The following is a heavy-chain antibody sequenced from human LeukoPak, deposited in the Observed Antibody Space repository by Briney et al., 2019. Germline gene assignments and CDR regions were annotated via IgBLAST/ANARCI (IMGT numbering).Heavy chain of an antibody. V-gene: IGHV1-18*04. D-gene: IGHD6-13*01. CDR2: ISAYNGNT. Sequence: ASVKVSCKASGYTFTNNFIHWVRQAPGQGLEWMGWISAYNGNTNYAQKLQGRVTMTTDTSTSTAYMELRSLKSDDTAVYYCARDGSYSSSWYRYWGQGTLVTVSS. CDR1: GYTFTNNF. CDR3: ARDGSYSSSWYRY. J-gene: IGHJ4*02.